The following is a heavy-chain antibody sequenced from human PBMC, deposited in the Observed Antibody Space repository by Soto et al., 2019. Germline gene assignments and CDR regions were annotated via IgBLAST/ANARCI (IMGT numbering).Heavy chain of an antibody. V-gene: IGHV4-4*02. CDR2: VFHTGTT. Sequence: QVQLRESGPGLVKPSGTLSLTCGVSGDSVSSPYYWCWVRQPPGKGREWIGEVFHTGTTSYNPSLSXXVTISMDKSNNQFSLDLRSVTAADTAVYYCARSAGWYAVHAWGPGTLVIVSS. CDR3: ARSAGWYAVHA. D-gene: IGHD6-19*01. J-gene: IGHJ5*02. CDR1: GDSVSSPYY.